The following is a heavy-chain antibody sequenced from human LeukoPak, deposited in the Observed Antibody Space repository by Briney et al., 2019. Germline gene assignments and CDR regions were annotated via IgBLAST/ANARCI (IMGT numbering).Heavy chain of an antibody. CDR3: VRDFDVVVIATTPFDY. J-gene: IGHJ4*02. D-gene: IGHD2-21*01. CDR2: IIPIFGTA. V-gene: IGHV1-69*01. CDR1: GGTFSSYA. Sequence: GASVKVSCKASGGTFSSYAISWVRQAPGQGLEWMGGIIPIFGTANYAQKFQGRVTITADESTSTAYMELRSLRSDDTAVYYCVRDFDVVVIATTPFDYWGQGTLVTVSS.